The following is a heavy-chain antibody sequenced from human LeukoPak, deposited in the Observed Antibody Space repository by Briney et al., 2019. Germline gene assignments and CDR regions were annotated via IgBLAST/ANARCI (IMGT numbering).Heavy chain of an antibody. Sequence: SETLSLTCTVSGGSISSYYWSWIRHPPRKGLEWSGYVYYSGTTNYNPSLQSRVTISVDTSKNQFSLKPSSVPAADPAVYYCAREGWGYYFDFWGQGTLVTVSS. J-gene: IGHJ4*02. V-gene: IGHV4-59*01. CDR3: AREGWGYYFDF. D-gene: IGHD7-27*01. CDR2: VYYSGTT. CDR1: GGSISSYY.